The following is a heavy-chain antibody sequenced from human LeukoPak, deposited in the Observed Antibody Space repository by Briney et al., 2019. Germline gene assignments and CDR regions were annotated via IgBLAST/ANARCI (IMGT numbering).Heavy chain of an antibody. V-gene: IGHV4-34*01. CDR3: TRAVAGHPD. CDR2: INHSGYT. D-gene: IGHD6-19*01. J-gene: IGHJ4*02. Sequence: SETLSLTCAVSGVPFSNYYWSWVCQSPTKGLEWIGEINHSGYTNYNPSLKSRVTISIDTSKNQFSLMVTSMTAADTGVYYCTRAVAGHPDWGQGTLVTVSS. CDR1: GVPFSNYY.